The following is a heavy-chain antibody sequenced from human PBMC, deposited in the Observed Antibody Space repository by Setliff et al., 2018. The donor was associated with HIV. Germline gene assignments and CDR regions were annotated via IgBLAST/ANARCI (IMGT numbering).Heavy chain of an antibody. V-gene: IGHV4-34*01. J-gene: IGHJ4*02. CDR2: INHSGNT. CDR3: ASTRIKIWFFHY. Sequence: SETLSLTCAVYGGSFSTYSWTWIRQPPGKGLEWIGEINHSGNTDYNPSLKSRVTISVDASKSQFSLSLSSVTAADTAVYYCASTRIKIWFFHYWGQGTPVTVSS. CDR1: GGSFSTYS. D-gene: IGHD5-18*01.